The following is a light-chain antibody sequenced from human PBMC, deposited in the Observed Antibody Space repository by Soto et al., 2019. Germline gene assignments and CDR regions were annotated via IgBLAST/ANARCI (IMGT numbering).Light chain of an antibody. CDR2: DVT. Sequence: SALTQPASVSGSPGQSITISCTGTSSDVGAYDYVSWYQQYPGKAPKLMIYDVTDRPSGVSDRFFGSKSGNTASLTISGLQAEDEADHYCSPYTRRSTPSLLATGPNATVL. J-gene: IGLJ1*01. V-gene: IGLV2-14*03. CDR3: SPYTRRSTPSL. CDR1: SSDVGAYDY.